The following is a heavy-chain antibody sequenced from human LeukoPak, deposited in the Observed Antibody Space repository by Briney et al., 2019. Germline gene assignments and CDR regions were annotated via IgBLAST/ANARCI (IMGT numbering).Heavy chain of an antibody. CDR1: GYTFTVYH. D-gene: IGHD3-16*02. CDR2: IQSDSGDT. V-gene: IGHV1-2*02. J-gene: IGHJ4*02. Sequence: GASVKVSCKTTGYTFTVYHLHWVRQAPGQGLEWMAWIQSDSGDTNYAQKFQGRVTVTRDRFTRTSYIEVDRLSSDDTAVYYCARDLTGDLYTFFDYWGQGTLVTVSS. CDR3: ARDLTGDLYTFFDY.